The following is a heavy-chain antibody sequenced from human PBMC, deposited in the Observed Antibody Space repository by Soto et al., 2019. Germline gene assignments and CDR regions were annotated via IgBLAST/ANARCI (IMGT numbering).Heavy chain of an antibody. J-gene: IGHJ1*01. V-gene: IGHV4-31*03. CDR2: IHHSGST. CDR3: VRGVLS. CDR1: GGSISSFFYY. Sequence: SDTLSLTCNVSGGSISSFFYYWTWIRQHPGKGLEWIGNIHHSGSTFYNPSLKSRVSISVDTSKNQFSLKLSSVTAADTAVYFCVRGVLSWGQGTLVTVSS. D-gene: IGHD3-10*01.